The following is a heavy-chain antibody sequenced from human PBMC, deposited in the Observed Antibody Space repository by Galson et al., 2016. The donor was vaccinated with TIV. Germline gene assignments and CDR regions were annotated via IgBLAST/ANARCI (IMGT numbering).Heavy chain of an antibody. V-gene: IGHV3-9*01. CDR2: IYGGSARI. J-gene: IGHJ4*02. D-gene: IGHD3-10*01. CDR3: AKDKAGDLDS. Sequence: SLRLSCAGSGYRFEEYAMHWVRQSPEKGLEWVAGIYGGSARIDYADSVKGRFTISRDDAKKSLFLQMNNLRSEDTALYYCAKDKAGDLDSWGQGTLVTVSS. CDR1: GYRFEEYA.